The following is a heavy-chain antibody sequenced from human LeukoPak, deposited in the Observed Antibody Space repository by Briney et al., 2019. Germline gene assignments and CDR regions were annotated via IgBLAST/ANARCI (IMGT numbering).Heavy chain of an antibody. CDR2: ISYSRGT. CDR3: ARLASNYYGSGSICFDY. Sequence: WETLALTCTVSGGSVSSGFYYWSWIRQPSGKGLEWIGYISYSRGTNYNPSLKSRVTISADTSKNQFSLNLRSVTAADTAVYYCARLASNYYGSGSICFDYWGQGTLVTVPT. CDR1: GGSVSSGFYY. V-gene: IGHV4-61*01. D-gene: IGHD3-10*01. J-gene: IGHJ4*02.